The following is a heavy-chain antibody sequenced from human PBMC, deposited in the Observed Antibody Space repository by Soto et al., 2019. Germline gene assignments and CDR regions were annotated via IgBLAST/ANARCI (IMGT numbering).Heavy chain of an antibody. J-gene: IGHJ5*02. CDR1: GFTFSSYA. CDR2: ISGSGGST. V-gene: IGHV3-23*01. Sequence: VQLLESGGGLVQPGGSLRLSCAASGFTFSSYAMSWVRQAPGKGLEWVSAISGSGGSTYYADSVKGRFTISRDNSKNPLYLQMNSLRAEDTAVYYCARGGGWQAWFDPWGQGTLVTVSS. D-gene: IGHD3-16*01. CDR3: ARGGGWQAWFDP.